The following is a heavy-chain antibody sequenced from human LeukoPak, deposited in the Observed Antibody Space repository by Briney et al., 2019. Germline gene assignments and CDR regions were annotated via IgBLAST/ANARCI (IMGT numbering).Heavy chain of an antibody. J-gene: IGHJ1*01. Sequence: GGSLRLSCAASGFTFSNYAMSWVRQAPGKGLEWVSVISGSGDTAFYADSVRGRFTISRDNSKNTLSLQMNSLRAEDTAIYYCAKDWNSPVAGTGYFQHWGQGTLVTVSS. D-gene: IGHD6-19*01. CDR2: ISGSGDTA. V-gene: IGHV3-23*01. CDR3: AKDWNSPVAGTGYFQH. CDR1: GFTFSNYA.